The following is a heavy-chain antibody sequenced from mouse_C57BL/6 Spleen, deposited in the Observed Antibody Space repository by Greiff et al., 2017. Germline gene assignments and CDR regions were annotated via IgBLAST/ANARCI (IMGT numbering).Heavy chain of an antibody. CDR3: AKRDDYDEGYAMDY. Sequence: QVQLKESGPGLVQPSQSLSITCTVSGFSLTSYGVHWVRQSPGKGLEWLGVIWRGGSTDYNAAFMSRLSITKDNSKSQVFFKMNSLQADDTAIYYGAKRDDYDEGYAMDYWGQGTSVTVSS. CDR2: IWRGGST. V-gene: IGHV2-5*01. CDR1: GFSLTSYG. J-gene: IGHJ4*01. D-gene: IGHD2-4*01.